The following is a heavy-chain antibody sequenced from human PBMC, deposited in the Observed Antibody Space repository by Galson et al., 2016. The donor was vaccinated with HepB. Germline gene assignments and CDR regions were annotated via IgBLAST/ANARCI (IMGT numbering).Heavy chain of an antibody. J-gene: IGHJ4*02. CDR3: ARDYDSGDFWDY. CDR1: GFTLSSFE. D-gene: IGHD3/OR15-3a*01. V-gene: IGHV3-48*03. CDR2: IRGSGTVM. Sequence: SLRLSCAASGFTLSSFEMNWVRQAPGKGLEWVSYIRGSGTVMYYADSVKGRFTISRDNAKNSLYLQMNSLRAEDTGVYYCARDYDSGDFWDYRGQETLVTVSS.